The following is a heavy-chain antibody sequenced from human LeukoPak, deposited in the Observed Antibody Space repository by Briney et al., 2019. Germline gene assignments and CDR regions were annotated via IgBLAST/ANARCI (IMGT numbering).Heavy chain of an antibody. CDR3: ARGLLGDYYYYGMDV. D-gene: IGHD3-16*01. V-gene: IGHV1-69*06. Sequence: VASVTVSCTASGGTFSSYAISWVRQAPGQGLEWMGGIIPIFGAANYAQKFQGRVTITADTSTSTAYMELSSLISEDTAVYYCARGLLGDYYYYGMDVWGKGTTVTVSS. CDR2: IIPIFGAA. J-gene: IGHJ6*04. CDR1: GGTFSSYA.